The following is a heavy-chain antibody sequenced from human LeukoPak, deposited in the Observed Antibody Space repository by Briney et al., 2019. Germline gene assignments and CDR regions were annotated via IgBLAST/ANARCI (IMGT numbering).Heavy chain of an antibody. J-gene: IGHJ4*02. V-gene: IGHV4-39*07. D-gene: IGHD2-2*01. CDR3: ARPDYCSSTSCYFVY. CDR2: IYYSGST. CDR1: GGSISSSSYY. Sequence: SETLSLTCTVSGGSISSSSYYWGWIRQPPGKGLEWIGSIYYSGSTYYNPSLKSRVTISVDTSKNQFSLKLSSVTAADTAVYYCARPDYCSSTSCYFVYWGQGTLVTVSS.